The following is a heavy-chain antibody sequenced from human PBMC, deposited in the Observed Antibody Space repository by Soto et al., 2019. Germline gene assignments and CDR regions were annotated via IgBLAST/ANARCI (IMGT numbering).Heavy chain of an antibody. D-gene: IGHD2-2*01. CDR2: INAGNGNT. CDR1: GYTFTSYA. Sequence: ASVKVSCKASGYTFTSYAMHWVRQAPGQRLEWMGWINAGNGNTKYSQKFQGRVTITRDTSASTAYMELSSLRSEDTAVYYCARNFYCSSTSCYYFDYWGQGTLVTVSS. V-gene: IGHV1-3*01. J-gene: IGHJ4*02. CDR3: ARNFYCSSTSCYYFDY.